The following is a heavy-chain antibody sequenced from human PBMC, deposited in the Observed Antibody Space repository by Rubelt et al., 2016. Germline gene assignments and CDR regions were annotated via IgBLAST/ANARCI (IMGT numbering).Heavy chain of an antibody. Sequence: EVQLVQSGAEVKKPGESLKISCKGSGYSFTTYWIGWVRQMPGKGLEWMGIIYPGDSDTSYTPSLHGQVTISADNASSTAYLQWSSLKASDTAMYYCARHGELLWFGESSDDYWGQGTLVTVSS. D-gene: IGHD3-10*01. J-gene: IGHJ4*02. CDR3: ARHGELLWFGESSDDY. CDR1: GYSFTTYW. V-gene: IGHV5-51*01. CDR2: IYPGDSDT.